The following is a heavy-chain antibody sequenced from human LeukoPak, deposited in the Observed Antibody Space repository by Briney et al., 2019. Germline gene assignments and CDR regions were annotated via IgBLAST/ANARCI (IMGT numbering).Heavy chain of an antibody. CDR3: ARVPTQEKGYCSAGSCYRGFDY. CDR1: GGTFSSYA. V-gene: IGHV1-69*13. CDR2: IIPIFGTA. D-gene: IGHD2-15*01. J-gene: IGHJ4*02. Sequence: GASVKVSCKASGGTFSSYAISWVRQAPGQGLEWMGGIIPIFGTANYAQKFQGRVTITADESTSTAYMELRSLRSDDTAVYYCARVPTQEKGYCSAGSCYRGFDYWGQGTLVTVSS.